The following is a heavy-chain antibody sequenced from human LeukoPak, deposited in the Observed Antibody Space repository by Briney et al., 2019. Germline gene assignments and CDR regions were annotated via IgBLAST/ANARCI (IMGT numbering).Heavy chain of an antibody. V-gene: IGHV4-34*01. CDR3: ARCQGTTVVTNAPLFDY. CDR2: INHSGGT. J-gene: IGHJ4*02. D-gene: IGHD4-23*01. Sequence: PSETLSLTCAVYGGSFRGYYWSWIRQPPGKGLEWIGEINHSGGTNYNPSIKSRVTISVDTSKNQFSLKLSSVTAADTAVYYCARCQGTTVVTNAPLFDYWGQGTLVTVSS. CDR1: GGSFRGYY.